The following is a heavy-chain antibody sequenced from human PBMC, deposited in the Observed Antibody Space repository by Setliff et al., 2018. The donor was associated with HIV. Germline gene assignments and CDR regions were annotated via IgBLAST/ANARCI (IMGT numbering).Heavy chain of an antibody. J-gene: IGHJ6*02. V-gene: IGHV4-34*01. CDR1: GGSFSGYY. D-gene: IGHD6-25*01. Sequence: SETLSLTCAVYGGSFSGYYWSWIRQPPGKGLEWIGEINHSGSTNYNPSLKSRVTISVDTSKNQFSLKLSSVSAADTAVYYCARGMYSSGSGFYYYGMDVWGQGTTVTVSS. CDR2: INHSGST. CDR3: ARGMYSSGSGFYYYGMDV.